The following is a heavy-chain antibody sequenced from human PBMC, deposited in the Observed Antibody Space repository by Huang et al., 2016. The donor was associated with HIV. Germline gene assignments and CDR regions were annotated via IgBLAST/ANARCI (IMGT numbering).Heavy chain of an antibody. D-gene: IGHD3-16*01. CDR3: ATATYPDHSAYNALGV. V-gene: IGHV3-23*01. CDR2: ISGSADGT. CDR1: GFTFSSHA. Sequence: VQLLESGGGQVQPGGSLRLSCAASGFTFSSHAMTWVRQAPGKGLEGVASISGSADGTFYAAPVRGRFFISRDNARYSVSLWINNVRVDDAATYFCATATYPDHSAYNALGVWGRGTLVSVSS. J-gene: IGHJ4*02.